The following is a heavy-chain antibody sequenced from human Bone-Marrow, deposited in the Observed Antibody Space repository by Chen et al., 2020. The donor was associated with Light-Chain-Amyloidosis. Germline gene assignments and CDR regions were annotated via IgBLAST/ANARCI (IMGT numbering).Heavy chain of an antibody. D-gene: IGHD3-9*01. Sequence: QLQLQESGPGLVKPSETLSLTCTVSGGSFSSSAYYWGWIRQPPGKGLEWIGSIYYLGSTYYNPSLKSRVTISVDTSKNQFSLKLSSVTAADTAVYYCARQEKSYYDILPGYFDPYYFDYWGQGTLVTVSS. CDR3: ARQEKSYYDILPGYFDPYYFDY. V-gene: IGHV4-39*01. CDR2: IYYLGST. J-gene: IGHJ4*02. CDR1: GGSFSSSAYY.